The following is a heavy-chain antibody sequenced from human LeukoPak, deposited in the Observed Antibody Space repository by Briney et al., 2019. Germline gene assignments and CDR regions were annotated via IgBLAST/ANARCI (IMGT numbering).Heavy chain of an antibody. J-gene: IGHJ5*02. Sequence: SETLSLTCTVSGGSISSSSYYWGWIRQPPGKGLEWIGSIYYSGSTYYNPSLKSRVTISVDTSRKHFSLKLRSVTAADRAVYYCARGRAAAGQDWFDPWGQGTLVTVSS. D-gene: IGHD6-13*01. CDR2: IYYSGST. CDR1: GGSISSSSYY. V-gene: IGHV4-39*02. CDR3: ARGRAAAGQDWFDP.